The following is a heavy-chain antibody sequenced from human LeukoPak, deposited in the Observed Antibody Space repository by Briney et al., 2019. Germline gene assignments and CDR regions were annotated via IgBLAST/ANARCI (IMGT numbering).Heavy chain of an antibody. CDR3: ARDQVCIGGSCYFGDYYYYGMDV. Sequence: GGSLRLSCAASGFTFSDHYMSWIRQAPGKGLEWVSYISSSGSTIYYADSVKGRFTISRDNAKNSLYLQMNSLRAEDTAVYYCARDQVCIGGSCYFGDYYYYGMDVWGQGTTVTVSS. CDR2: ISSSGSTI. D-gene: IGHD2-15*01. V-gene: IGHV3-11*01. CDR1: GFTFSDHY. J-gene: IGHJ6*02.